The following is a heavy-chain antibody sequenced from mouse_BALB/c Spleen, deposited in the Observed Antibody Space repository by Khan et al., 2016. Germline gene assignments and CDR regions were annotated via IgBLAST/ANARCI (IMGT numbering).Heavy chain of an antibody. CDR2: IRNKANGYTT. Sequence: EVELVESGRGLVQPGGSLRLSCATSGFTFTDYYMSWVRQPPGKALEWLGFIRNKANGYTTEYSASVKGRFTISRDNSQSILYLQMNTLRAEDSATYYCARVHYGNYYFDYWGQGTALTVSS. CDR3: ARVHYGNYYFDY. CDR1: GFTFTDYY. V-gene: IGHV7-3*02. J-gene: IGHJ2*01. D-gene: IGHD2-1*01.